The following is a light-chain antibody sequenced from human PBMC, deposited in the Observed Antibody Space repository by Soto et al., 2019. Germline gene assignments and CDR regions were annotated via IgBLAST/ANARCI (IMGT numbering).Light chain of an antibody. CDR2: GAF. V-gene: IGKV3-11*01. CDR3: QQRNTWPPVT. CDR1: HSVSRTY. J-gene: IGKJ5*01. Sequence: EIVLTQSPGTLSLSPGERATLSCRASHSVSRTYLAWYQQKPGQAPRLLIYGAFNRATGIPARFSGSGSGADFTLTISSLEPEDFAIYYCQQRNTWPPVTFGQGTRLEIK.